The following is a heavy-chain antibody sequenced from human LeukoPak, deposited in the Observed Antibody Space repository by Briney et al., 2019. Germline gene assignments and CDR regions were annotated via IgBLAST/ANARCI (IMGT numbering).Heavy chain of an antibody. D-gene: IGHD3-10*01. J-gene: IGHJ5*02. Sequence: PGGSLRLSCAASGFTFSNNGMTWVRQAPGKGMEWVTGISGGGDTTYDAGSVKGRFTVSRDNSKNILYLQMNSLRAEDTAIFYCAKTQGFFDHWGQGSLDTVSS. V-gene: IGHV3-23*01. CDR3: AKTQGFFDH. CDR2: ISGGGDTT. CDR1: GFTFSNNG.